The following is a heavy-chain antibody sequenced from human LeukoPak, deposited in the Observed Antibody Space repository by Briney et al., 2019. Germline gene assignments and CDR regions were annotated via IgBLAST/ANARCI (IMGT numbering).Heavy chain of an antibody. V-gene: IGHV4-59*08. CDR2: IYYSGST. CDR3: ARTGAPTEDYGDYVLYYFDY. CDR1: GGSISSYY. J-gene: IGHJ4*02. Sequence: SETLSLTCTVSGGSISSYYWSWIRQPPGKGLEWIGYIYYSGSTNYNPSLKSRVTISVDTSKNQFSLKLSSVTAADTAMYYCARTGAPTEDYGDYVLYYFDYWGQGTLVTVSS. D-gene: IGHD4-17*01.